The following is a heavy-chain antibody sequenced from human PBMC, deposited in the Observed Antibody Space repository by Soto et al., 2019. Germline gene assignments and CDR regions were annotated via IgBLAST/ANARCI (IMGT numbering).Heavy chain of an antibody. CDR1: GYSFNSYG. Sequence: ASVKVSCKASGYSFNSYGVSWVRQAPGQGLEWMGWISAYNGNTNYAQKLQGRVTLTTDTSTSTAYMELRSLASDDTALYYCARDFGNDLSAPGEVFDYWGQGTLVTVSS. CDR2: ISAYNGNT. D-gene: IGHD3-10*01. CDR3: ARDFGNDLSAPGEVFDY. J-gene: IGHJ4*02. V-gene: IGHV1-18*01.